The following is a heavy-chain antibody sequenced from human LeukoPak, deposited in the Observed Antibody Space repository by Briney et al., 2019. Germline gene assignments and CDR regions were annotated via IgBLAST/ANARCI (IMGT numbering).Heavy chain of an antibody. CDR1: GGTFSSYA. CDR2: IIPIFGIA. CDR3: AQAYCSSTSCYKNKVAYDY. D-gene: IGHD2-2*02. J-gene: IGHJ4*02. V-gene: IGHV1-69*04. Sequence: SVKVSCKASGGTFSSYAISWVRQAPGQGLEWMGRIIPIFGIANYAQKFQGRVTITANKSTSTAYMELSSLRSEDTAVYYCAQAYCSSTSCYKNKVAYDYWGQGTLVTVSS.